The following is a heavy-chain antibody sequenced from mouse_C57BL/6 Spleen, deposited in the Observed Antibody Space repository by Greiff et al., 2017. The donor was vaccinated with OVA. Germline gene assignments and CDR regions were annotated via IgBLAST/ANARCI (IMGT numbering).Heavy chain of an antibody. CDR3: ARAKPYYSNLYYFDY. J-gene: IGHJ2*01. Sequence: QVQLQQPGAELVMPGASVKLSCKASGYTFTSYWMHWVKQRPGQGLEWIGEIDPSDSYTNYNQKFKGKSTLTVDKSSSTAYMQLSSLTSEDSAVYYCARAKPYYSNLYYFDYWGQGTTLTGSS. D-gene: IGHD2-5*01. CDR1: GYTFTSYW. V-gene: IGHV1-69*01. CDR2: IDPSDSYT.